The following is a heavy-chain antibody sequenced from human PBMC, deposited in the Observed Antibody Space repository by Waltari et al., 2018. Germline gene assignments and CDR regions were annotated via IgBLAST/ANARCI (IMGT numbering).Heavy chain of an antibody. Sequence: QVQLQQWGAGLLKPSETLSLTCAVYGGSFSGYYWNWIRQPPGKGLEWIGEINHSGSTNYNPSLKSRVTISVDTSKNQFSLKLSSVTAADTAVYYCARMTTVPYYFDYWGQGTLVTVSS. CDR2: INHSGST. CDR1: GGSFSGYY. V-gene: IGHV4-34*01. J-gene: IGHJ4*02. CDR3: ARMTTVPYYFDY. D-gene: IGHD4-4*01.